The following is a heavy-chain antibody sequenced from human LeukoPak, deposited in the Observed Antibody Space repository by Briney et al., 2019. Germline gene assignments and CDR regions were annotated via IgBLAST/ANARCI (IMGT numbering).Heavy chain of an antibody. D-gene: IGHD2-21*02. Sequence: SETLSLTCAVSGGSISSSNWWSWVRQPPGKGLEWIGEIYHSGSTNYNPSLKSRVTISVDKSKNQFSLKLSSVTAADTAVYYCVRHIVVVTAIRYDAFDIWGQGTMVTVSS. J-gene: IGHJ3*02. CDR1: GGSISSSNW. CDR2: IYHSGST. V-gene: IGHV4-4*02. CDR3: VRHIVVVTAIRYDAFDI.